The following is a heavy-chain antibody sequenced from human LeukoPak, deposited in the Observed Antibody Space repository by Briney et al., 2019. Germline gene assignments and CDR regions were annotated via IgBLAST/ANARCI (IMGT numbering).Heavy chain of an antibody. V-gene: IGHV3-74*01. CDR3: VRDATTRSAFDI. J-gene: IGHJ3*02. CDR2: INSDGSST. D-gene: IGHD5-12*01. CDR1: GFTFSSYW. Sequence: GGSLRLSCAASGFTFSSYWMHCVRQASGKGLVWVSRINSDGSSTSYADSVKGRFTISRDKAKNTLYLQMNSLRAEDTAVYYCVRDATTRSAFDIWGQGTMVTVSS.